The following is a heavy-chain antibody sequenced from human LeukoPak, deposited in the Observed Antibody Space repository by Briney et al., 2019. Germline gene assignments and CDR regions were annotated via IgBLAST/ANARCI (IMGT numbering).Heavy chain of an antibody. V-gene: IGHV3-48*03. Sequence: GGSLRFSCAASGFTFSSYEMNWVRQAPGKGLEWVSYISSSGSTIYYADSVKGRFTISRDNAKNSLYLQRNSLRAEDTAVYYCARDGSLGGDPYYYYGMDVWGQGTTVTVSS. CDR1: GFTFSSYE. CDR3: ARDGSLGGDPYYYYGMDV. D-gene: IGHD2-21*02. CDR2: ISSSGSTI. J-gene: IGHJ6*02.